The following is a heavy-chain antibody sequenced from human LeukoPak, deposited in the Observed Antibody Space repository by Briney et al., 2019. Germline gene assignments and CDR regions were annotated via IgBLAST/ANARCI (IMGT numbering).Heavy chain of an antibody. CDR2: IYYSGST. D-gene: IGHD6-25*01. CDR1: GGSISSYF. J-gene: IGHJ3*02. CDR3: ASARLGSGLEGAFDI. Sequence: SETLSLTCTVSGGSISSYFWSWIRQPPGKGLDWIGYIYYSGSTNYNPSLKSRVTISVDTSKNQFSLKLSSVTAADTAVYYCASARLGSGLEGAFDIWGQGTMVTVSS. V-gene: IGHV4-59*01.